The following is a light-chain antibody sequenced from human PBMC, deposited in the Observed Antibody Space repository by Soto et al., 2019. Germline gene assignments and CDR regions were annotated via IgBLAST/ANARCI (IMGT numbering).Light chain of an antibody. CDR2: GAS. CDR1: QYVTSSH. J-gene: IGKJ1*01. V-gene: IGKV3-20*01. Sequence: NVLTQSPGTLTLSPGERATLSCRASQYVTSSHLAWYQQTPGQAPRLLIYGASSRATGISDRFSGSGSGTDFSLTISRLEPEDFAVYYCQQYGSSPWTFGQGTKVEIK. CDR3: QQYGSSPWT.